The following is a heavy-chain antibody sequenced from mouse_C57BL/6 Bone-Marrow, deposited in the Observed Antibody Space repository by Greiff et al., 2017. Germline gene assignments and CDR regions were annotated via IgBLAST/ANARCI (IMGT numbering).Heavy chain of an antibody. Sequence: QVQLKESGPELVKPGASVKISCKASGYAFSSSWMNWVKQRPGKGLEWIGRIYPGDGDTNYNGKFKGKATLTADKSSSTTYMQRSSLTSEDSAVYCCARCPDYYGSSYCYWYFDVWGTGTTVTVSS. V-gene: IGHV1-82*01. CDR3: ARCPDYYGSSYCYWYFDV. D-gene: IGHD1-1*01. CDR1: GYAFSSSW. J-gene: IGHJ1*03. CDR2: IYPGDGDT.